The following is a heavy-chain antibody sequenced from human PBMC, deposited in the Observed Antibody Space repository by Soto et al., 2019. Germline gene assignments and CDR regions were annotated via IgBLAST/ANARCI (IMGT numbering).Heavy chain of an antibody. CDR1: GFTFSSYS. CDR2: ISSSSSYI. CDR3: AREPYSSSYLYYFDY. Sequence: EVQLVESGGGLVKPGGSLRLSCAASGFTFSSYSMNWVRQSPGKGLEWVSSISSSSSYIYYADSVKGRFTISRDNAKNSLYLQMNSLRAEYTAVYYCAREPYSSSYLYYFDYWGQGTLVTVAS. V-gene: IGHV3-21*01. D-gene: IGHD6-6*01. J-gene: IGHJ4*02.